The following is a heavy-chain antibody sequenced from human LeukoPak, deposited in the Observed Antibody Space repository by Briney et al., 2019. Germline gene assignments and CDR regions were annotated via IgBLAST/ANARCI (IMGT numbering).Heavy chain of an antibody. D-gene: IGHD2-2*01. CDR3: ASTIVVVLAATNWFDP. Sequence: PSQTLPLTCTVSGGSISSGDYYWSWIRQPPGKGLEWIGYIYYSGSTYYNPSLKSRVTISVDASKNQFSLKLSSVTAADTAVYYCASTIVVVLAATNWFDPWGQGTLVTVSS. J-gene: IGHJ5*02. CDR1: GGSISSGDYY. V-gene: IGHV4-30-4*08. CDR2: IYYSGST.